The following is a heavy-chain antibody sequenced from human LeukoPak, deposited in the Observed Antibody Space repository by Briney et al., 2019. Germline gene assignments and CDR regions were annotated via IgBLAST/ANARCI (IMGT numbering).Heavy chain of an antibody. D-gene: IGHD6-13*01. CDR3: AKTVVAAGTENWFDP. CDR2: ISGSGGST. CDR1: GFTFSSYA. Sequence: GGSLRLSCAASGFTFSSYAMSWVRQAPGKGLEWVSAISGSGGSTYYADSVKGRFTISRDNSKNTLYLQMNSLRAEDTAVYYCAKTVVAAGTENWFDPWGQGTLVTVSS. J-gene: IGHJ5*02. V-gene: IGHV3-23*01.